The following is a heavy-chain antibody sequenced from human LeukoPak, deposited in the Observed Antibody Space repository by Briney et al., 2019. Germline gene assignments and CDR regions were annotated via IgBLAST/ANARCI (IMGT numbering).Heavy chain of an antibody. V-gene: IGHV3-74*01. Sequence: GGSLRLSCAVSGFTFSSYWMYWVRQAPGKGLVWVSRINSDGSRTTYADSVKGRFSISRDNVKNTLYLQMSSLRAEDTAVYYCTKEYSSLGMDVWGQGTTVTVSS. CDR3: TKEYSSLGMDV. D-gene: IGHD6-19*01. CDR1: GFTFSSYW. J-gene: IGHJ6*02. CDR2: INSDGSRT.